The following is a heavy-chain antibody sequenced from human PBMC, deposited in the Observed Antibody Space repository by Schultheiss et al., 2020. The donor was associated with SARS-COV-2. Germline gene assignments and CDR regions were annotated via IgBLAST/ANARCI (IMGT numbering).Heavy chain of an antibody. J-gene: IGHJ6*02. CDR1: TFTVRTNY. CDR2: IKSKTDGGTT. V-gene: IGHV3-15*01. Sequence: GGSLRLSCAASTFTVRTNYMSWVRQAPGKGLEWVGRIKSKTDGGTTDYAAPVKGRFTISRDDSKNTLYLQMNSLKTEDTAVYYCTTVRPIYYYYGMDVWGQGTTVTVSS. CDR3: TTVRPIYYYYGMDV.